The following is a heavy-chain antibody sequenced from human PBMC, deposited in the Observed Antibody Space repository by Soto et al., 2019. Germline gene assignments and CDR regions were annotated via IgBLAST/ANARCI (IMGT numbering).Heavy chain of an antibody. CDR2: IYYSGST. Sequence: SETLSLTCTVSGGSISSGDYYWSWIRQPPGKGLEWIGSIYYSGSTYYNPSLKSRVTISVGTSKNQFSLKVRSVTAADTAVYYCARTPIGYCSGGTCSNWFDPWGQGTLVTVSS. CDR3: ARTPIGYCSGGTCSNWFDP. J-gene: IGHJ5*02. V-gene: IGHV4-30-4*01. CDR1: GGSISSGDYY. D-gene: IGHD2-15*01.